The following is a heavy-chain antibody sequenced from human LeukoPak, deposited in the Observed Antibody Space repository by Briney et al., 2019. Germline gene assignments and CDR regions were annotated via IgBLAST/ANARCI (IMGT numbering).Heavy chain of an antibody. Sequence: SETLSLTCSVSGGSIRSYYWSWIRQPPGKGLEWIGYIYYTGSTNYNASLKSRVTISVDTSRNQFSLRLTSVTPADTAVYYCARNYYDGDRSHHFDYWGQGTLVTVSS. V-gene: IGHV4-59*01. CDR1: GGSIRSYY. D-gene: IGHD2-21*01. CDR3: ARNYYDGDRSHHFDY. J-gene: IGHJ4*02. CDR2: IYYTGST.